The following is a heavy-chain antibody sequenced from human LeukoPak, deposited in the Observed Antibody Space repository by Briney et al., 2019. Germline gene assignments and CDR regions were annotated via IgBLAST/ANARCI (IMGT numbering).Heavy chain of an antibody. V-gene: IGHV3-30*02. CDR1: GFTFSSYG. CDR3: AREWSGSFSFDY. D-gene: IGHD1-26*01. CDR2: IRYDGSNK. Sequence: GGSLRLSCAASGFTFSSYGMHWVRQAPGKGLEWVAFIRYDGSNKYYADSVKGRFTISRDNAKNSLYLQMNSLRAEDTAVYYCAREWSGSFSFDYWGQGTLVTVSS. J-gene: IGHJ4*02.